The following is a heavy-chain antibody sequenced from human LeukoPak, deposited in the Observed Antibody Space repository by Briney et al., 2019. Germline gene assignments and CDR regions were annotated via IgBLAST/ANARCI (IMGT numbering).Heavy chain of an antibody. V-gene: IGHV4-59*01. Sequence: KPSETLSLTCTVSGGSISSYYWSWIRQPPGKGLEWIGYIYYSGSTNYNPSLMSRVTISVDTSKNQFSLKLSSVTAADTAVYYCARSFDWLSPFDYWGQGTLVTVSS. J-gene: IGHJ4*02. CDR3: ARSFDWLSPFDY. CDR1: GGSISSYY. D-gene: IGHD3-9*01. CDR2: IYYSGST.